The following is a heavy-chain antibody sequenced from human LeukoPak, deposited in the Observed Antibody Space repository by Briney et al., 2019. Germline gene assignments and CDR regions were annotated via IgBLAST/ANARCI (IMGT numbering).Heavy chain of an antibody. J-gene: IGHJ4*02. CDR2: ISGSGGST. Sequence: HPGGSLRLSCAASGFTFSTYAVSWVRQAPGKGLEWVSAISGSGGSTYYADFVKGRFTISRNNSKNPVHLEMNLLRAEDTAVYYCAKPAYYDSNGYYSPFDYWGQGTLVTVSS. CDR1: GFTFSTYA. V-gene: IGHV3-23*01. D-gene: IGHD3-22*01. CDR3: AKPAYYDSNGYYSPFDY.